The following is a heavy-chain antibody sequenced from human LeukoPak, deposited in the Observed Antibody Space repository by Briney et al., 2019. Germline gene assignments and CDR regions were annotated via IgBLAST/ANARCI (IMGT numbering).Heavy chain of an antibody. V-gene: IGHV4-61*02. J-gene: IGHJ6*03. CDR3: GYGDFRYYSYYMDV. CDR2: IYTSGST. CDR1: GGSISSGSYY. Sequence: PSETLSLTCTVSGGSISSGSYYWSWIRQPAGKGLEWIGRIYTSGSTNYNPSLKSRVTISVDTSKNQFSLKLSSVTAADTAVYYCGYGDFRYYSYYMDVWGKGTTVTISS. D-gene: IGHD4-17*01.